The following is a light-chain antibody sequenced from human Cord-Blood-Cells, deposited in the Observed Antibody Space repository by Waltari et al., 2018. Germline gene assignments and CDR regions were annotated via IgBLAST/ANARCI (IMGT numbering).Light chain of an antibody. V-gene: IGKV1-NL1*01. CDR3: QQYYSTPLLT. Sequence: DIQLTQSPSSLSASVGDRVTITCRASQGISNSLAWYQQKPGKAPKLLLYAASRLESGVPSRFSGSGSGTDYTLTISSLQPEDFATYYCQQYYSTPLLTFGGGTKVEIK. CDR2: AAS. J-gene: IGKJ4*01. CDR1: QGISNS.